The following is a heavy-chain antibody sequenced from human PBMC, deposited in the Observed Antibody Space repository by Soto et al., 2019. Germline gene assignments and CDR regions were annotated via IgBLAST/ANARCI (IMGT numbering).Heavy chain of an antibody. D-gene: IGHD1-1*01. CDR1: GGSFSGYY. Sequence: SETLSLTCAVYGGSFSGYYWSWIRQPPGKGLEWIGEINHSGSTNYNPALKSRVTISLDTSKNQFSLKLNSVTAADTAAYYCVRPPPWTFDIWGQGTMVTFSS. CDR2: INHSGST. J-gene: IGHJ3*02. CDR3: VRPPPWTFDI. V-gene: IGHV4-34*01.